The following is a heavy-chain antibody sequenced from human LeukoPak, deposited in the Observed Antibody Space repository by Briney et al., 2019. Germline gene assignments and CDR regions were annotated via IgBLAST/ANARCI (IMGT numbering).Heavy chain of an antibody. J-gene: IGHJ4*02. CDR2: ISGSGGST. V-gene: IGHV3-23*01. D-gene: IGHD4-17*01. CDR3: AKDRPTVTTQRNSGYYFDY. CDR1: GFTFSSYA. Sequence: GGSLRLSCAASGFTFSSYAMSWVRQAPGKGLEWVSGISGSGGSTYYADSVKGRFTISRDNSKNTLYLQMNSLRAEDTAVYYCAKDRPTVTTQRNSGYYFDYWGQGTLVTVSS.